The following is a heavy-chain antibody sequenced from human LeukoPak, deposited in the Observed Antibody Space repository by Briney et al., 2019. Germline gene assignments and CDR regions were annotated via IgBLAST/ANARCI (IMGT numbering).Heavy chain of an antibody. D-gene: IGHD6-19*01. CDR3: ARDLTDSSGWYRFDY. V-gene: IGHV3-30-3*01. CDR1: GFTFSSYA. CDR2: ISYDGSNK. J-gene: IGHJ4*02. Sequence: GRSLRLSCAASGFTFSSYAMHWVRQAPGKGLGWVAVISYDGSNKYYADSVKGRFTISRDNSKNTLYPQMNSLRAEDTAVYYCARDLTDSSGWYRFDYWGQGTLVTVSS.